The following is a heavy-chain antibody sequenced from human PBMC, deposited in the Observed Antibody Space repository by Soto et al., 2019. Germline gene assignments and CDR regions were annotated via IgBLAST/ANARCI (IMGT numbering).Heavy chain of an antibody. V-gene: IGHV4-30-4*01. CDR2: IYYSGST. J-gene: IGHJ4*02. CDR3: ARVLKYYYDSSGYYPSDY. D-gene: IGHD3-22*01. CDR1: GGSISSGDYY. Sequence: QVQLQESGPGLVKPSQTLSLTCTVSGGSISSGDYYWSWIRQPPGKGLEWIGYIYYSGSTYYNPSLRSRVTIHVDTSKNQFSPNLSSVTAADTSVYYCARVLKYYYDSSGYYPSDYWGQGTLVTVSS.